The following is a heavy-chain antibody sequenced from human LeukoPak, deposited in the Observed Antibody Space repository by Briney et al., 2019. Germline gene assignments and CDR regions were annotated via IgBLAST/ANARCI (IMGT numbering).Heavy chain of an antibody. Sequence: PGGSLRLSGAASGFSFSNYWMHWVRQAPGKGLVWFSRINSDGSSTTYADSVKGRFTISRDNAKNTLYLQMNSLRAEDTAVYYCARDGVEFYNWFDPWGQGTLVTVSS. CDR1: GFSFSNYW. V-gene: IGHV3-74*01. CDR2: INSDGSST. D-gene: IGHD2-21*01. J-gene: IGHJ5*02. CDR3: ARDGVEFYNWFDP.